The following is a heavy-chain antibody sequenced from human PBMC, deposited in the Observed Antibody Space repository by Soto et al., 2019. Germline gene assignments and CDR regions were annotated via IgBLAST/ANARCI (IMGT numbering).Heavy chain of an antibody. CDR1: GDSVTSGSYY. CDR2: ISYTGRT. Sequence: SETLSLTCIVSGDSVTSGSYYCTCLRQPPGKGLEWIGYISYTGRTKYNPSLQSRVTISVDTSKNDFSLNLSSVTAADTAVYFCAREWGLLPYYVMNVWGHGTAVTVS. V-gene: IGHV4-61*03. J-gene: IGHJ6*02. D-gene: IGHD7-27*01. CDR3: AREWGLLPYYVMNV.